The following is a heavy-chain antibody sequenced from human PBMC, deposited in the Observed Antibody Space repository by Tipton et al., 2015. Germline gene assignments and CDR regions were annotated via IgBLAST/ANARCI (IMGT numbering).Heavy chain of an antibody. J-gene: IGHJ4*02. CDR2: IDHNGGT. V-gene: IGHV4-59*04. D-gene: IGHD2-21*02. Sequence: TLSLTCSVSSDSISKYYWSWIRQPPGKGLEWIGSIDHNGGTYYIPSLKSRVTISVDTSKNQFSLKLRSVTAADTAVYYCASPSLPHDRGDYYFQSWGQGSLVTVSS. CDR3: ASPSLPHDRGDYYFQS. CDR1: SDSISKYY.